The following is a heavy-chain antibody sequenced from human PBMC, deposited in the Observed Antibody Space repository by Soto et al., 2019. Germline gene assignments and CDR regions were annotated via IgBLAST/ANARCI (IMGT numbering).Heavy chain of an antibody. CDR1: GYTFTGYY. J-gene: IGHJ4*02. D-gene: IGHD3-22*01. CDR2: INPNSGGT. CDR3: ARRTVHYYDSSGYSAFDY. V-gene: IGHV1-2*04. Sequence: ASVKVSCKASGYTFTGYYMHWVRQAPGQGLEWMGWINPNSGGTNYAQKFQGWVTMTRDTSISTAYMELSSLRSEDTAVYYCARRTVHYYDSSGYSAFDYWGQGTLVTVSS.